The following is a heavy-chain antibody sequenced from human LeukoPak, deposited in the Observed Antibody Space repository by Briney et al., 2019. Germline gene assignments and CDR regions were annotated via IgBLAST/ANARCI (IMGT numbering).Heavy chain of an antibody. D-gene: IGHD3-3*01. CDR2: INSDGSST. CDR1: GFTFSSYW. CDR3: TTIFGVVTINSMPDY. J-gene: IGHJ4*02. Sequence: PGGSLRLSCAASGFTFSSYWMHWVRQAPGKGLVWVSRINSDGSSTSYADSVKGRFTISRDNAKNTLYLQMNSLRAEDTAVYYCTTIFGVVTINSMPDYWGQGTLVTVSS. V-gene: IGHV3-74*01.